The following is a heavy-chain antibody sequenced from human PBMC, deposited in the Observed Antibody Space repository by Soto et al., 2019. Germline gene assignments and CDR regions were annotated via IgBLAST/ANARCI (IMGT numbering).Heavy chain of an antibody. D-gene: IGHD2-2*01. CDR2: MNPNSGNT. CDR1: GYTFTSYD. Sequence: GASLKVSCKASGYTFTSYDINWVRQATGQGLEWMGWMNPNSGNTGYAQKFQGRVTMTRNTSISTAYMELSSLRSEDTAVYYCARGGPYQLRGFYYMDVWGNGTTVTVSS. J-gene: IGHJ6*03. V-gene: IGHV1-8*01. CDR3: ARGGPYQLRGFYYMDV.